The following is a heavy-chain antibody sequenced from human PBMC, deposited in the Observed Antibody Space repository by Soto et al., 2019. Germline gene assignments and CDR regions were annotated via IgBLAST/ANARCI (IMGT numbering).Heavy chain of an antibody. J-gene: IGHJ4*02. CDR3: ARHYGDYNGGY. V-gene: IGHV1-69*02. D-gene: IGHD4-17*01. Sequence: QVQLVQSGAEVKKPGSSVKVSCKASGGTFSSYTISWVRQATGQGLEWMGRIIPILGIANYAQKFQGRVTITADKSTSTAYMELSSLRSEETAVYYCARHYGDYNGGYWGQGTLVTVSS. CDR2: IIPILGIA. CDR1: GGTFSSYT.